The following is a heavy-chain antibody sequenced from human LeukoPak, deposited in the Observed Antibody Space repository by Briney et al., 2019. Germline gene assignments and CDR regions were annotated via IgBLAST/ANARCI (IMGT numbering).Heavy chain of an antibody. CDR2: ISSSTGNIT. Sequence: GGSLRLSCAASGFTFSLYSINWVRQAPGKGLEWVSYISSSTGNITHYADSVKGRFTISRDNAKKSLYLQMNRLRAEDTAVYFCARADTSDILTGYSDYWGQGTLVTVSS. J-gene: IGHJ4*02. V-gene: IGHV3-48*04. CDR1: GFTFSLYS. CDR3: ARADTSDILTGYSDY. D-gene: IGHD3-9*01.